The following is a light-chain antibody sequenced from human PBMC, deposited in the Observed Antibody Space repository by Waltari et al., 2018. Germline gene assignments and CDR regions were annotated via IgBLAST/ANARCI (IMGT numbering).Light chain of an antibody. CDR3: QQRTNWPIT. Sequence: EIVLTQSPVTLSLSPGERATLSCRASQSVGNYLAWYQQKPGQAPRLLIFDASKRATGIPARFSGSGSGTDFTLTISSLEPEDFAIFYCQQRTNWPITFGQRTRLEMK. CDR1: QSVGNY. J-gene: IGKJ5*01. V-gene: IGKV3-11*01. CDR2: DAS.